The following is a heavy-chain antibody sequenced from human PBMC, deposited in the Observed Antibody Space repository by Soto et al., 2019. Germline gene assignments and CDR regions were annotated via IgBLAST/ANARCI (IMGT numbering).Heavy chain of an antibody. D-gene: IGHD4-17*01. CDR3: ATSDYGDYGGELGY. CDR2: LSSNGGST. V-gene: IGHV3-64*01. J-gene: IGHJ4*02. Sequence: GGSLRLSCAASGFTFSSYAMHWVRQAPGKGLEYVSALSSNGGSTYYANSVKGRFTISRENSKNTLYLQMGSLRAEDMAVYYCATSDYGDYGGELGYWGQGTLVTVSS. CDR1: GFTFSSYA.